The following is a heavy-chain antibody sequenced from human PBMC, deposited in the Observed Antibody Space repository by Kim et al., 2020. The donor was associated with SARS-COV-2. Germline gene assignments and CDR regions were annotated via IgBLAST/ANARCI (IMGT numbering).Heavy chain of an antibody. J-gene: IGHJ3*02. D-gene: IGHD3-22*01. V-gene: IGHV3-11*06. CDR3: ARDATSITMIVVAQGGAFDI. Sequence: GRFTISRDNAKNSLYLQMNSLRAEDTAVYYCARDATSITMIVVAQGGAFDIWGQGTMVTVSS.